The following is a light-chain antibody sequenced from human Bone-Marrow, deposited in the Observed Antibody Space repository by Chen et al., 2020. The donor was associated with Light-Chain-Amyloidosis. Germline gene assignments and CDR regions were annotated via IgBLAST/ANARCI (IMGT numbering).Light chain of an antibody. J-gene: IGLJ3*02. Sequence: NFMLTQPHSVSESPGKTVIISCTRSSGSIATNYVQWYQQRPGSSPTTVIYEDDQRPSGVPDRFSCSIDRSSNSASLTSSGLKTEDEADYYCQSYQGSSQGVFGGGTKLTVL. CDR1: SGSIATNY. CDR3: QSYQGSSQGV. V-gene: IGLV6-57*01. CDR2: EDD.